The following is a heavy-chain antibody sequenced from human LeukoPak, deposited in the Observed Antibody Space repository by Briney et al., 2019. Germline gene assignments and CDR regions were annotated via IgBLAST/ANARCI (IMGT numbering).Heavy chain of an antibody. Sequence: ASVKVSCKASGYTFTGYYMHWVRQAPGQGLEWMGWINPNSGGTNYAQKFQGRVTMTRDTSISTAYMELSGLRSDDTAVYYCARDSSAMVITYGYWGQGTLVTVSS. CDR1: GYTFTGYY. D-gene: IGHD3-22*01. CDR3: ARDSSAMVITYGY. V-gene: IGHV1-2*02. CDR2: INPNSGGT. J-gene: IGHJ4*02.